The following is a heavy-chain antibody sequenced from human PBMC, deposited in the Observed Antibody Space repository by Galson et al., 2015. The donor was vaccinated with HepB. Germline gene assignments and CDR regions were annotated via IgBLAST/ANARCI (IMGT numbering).Heavy chain of an antibody. Sequence: TLSLTCTVSGGSISSRNYYWGWIRQPPGKGLEWIGNIHYSGSTYYNPSLKSRVTISVDTSKNQFSLKLSSVTAADTAVYHCARRGPDYWYFDLWGRGTLVTVSS. D-gene: IGHD3-10*01. V-gene: IGHV4-39*01. CDR3: ARRGPDYWYFDL. J-gene: IGHJ2*01. CDR2: IHYSGST. CDR1: GGSISSRNYY.